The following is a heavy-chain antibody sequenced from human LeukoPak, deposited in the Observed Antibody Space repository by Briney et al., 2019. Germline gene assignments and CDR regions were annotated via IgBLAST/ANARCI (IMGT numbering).Heavy chain of an antibody. CDR2: INHSGST. CDR3: ARTPRDFWSGYYPFDY. Sequence: SETLSLTCAVYGGSFSGYYWSWIRQPPGKGLEWIGEINHSGSTNYNPSLKSRVTISVDTSKNQFSLKLSSVTAADTAVYYCARTPRDFWSGYYPFDYWGQGTLVTVSS. D-gene: IGHD3-3*01. CDR1: GGSFSGYY. V-gene: IGHV4-34*01. J-gene: IGHJ4*02.